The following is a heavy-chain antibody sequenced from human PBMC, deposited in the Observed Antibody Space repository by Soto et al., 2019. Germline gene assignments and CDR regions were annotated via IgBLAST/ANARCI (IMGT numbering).Heavy chain of an antibody. CDR2: IWYDGSNK. CDR1: GFTFSSYG. V-gene: IGHV3-33*01. J-gene: IGHJ4*02. CDR3: AGSEYSSSQLDY. D-gene: IGHD6-6*01. Sequence: PGGSLRLSCAASGFTFSSYGMHWVRQAPGKGLEWVAVIWYDGSNKYYADSVKGRFTISRDNSKNTLYLQMNSLRAEDTAVYYCAGSEYSSSQLDYWGQGTLVTVSS.